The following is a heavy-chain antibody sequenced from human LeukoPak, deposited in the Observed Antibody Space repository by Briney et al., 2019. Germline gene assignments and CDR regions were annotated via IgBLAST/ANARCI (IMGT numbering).Heavy chain of an antibody. Sequence: KPGGSLRLSCAASGFTFRNYNMNWVRQAPGKGLEWVSSISESSSFIQYADSLKGRFAISRDNAKNSLYLQMNSLRAEDTAVYYCARQRGYCSSGVCRGWFDPWSQGTLVTVSS. V-gene: IGHV3-21*01. J-gene: IGHJ5*02. CDR3: ARQRGYCSSGVCRGWFDP. CDR2: ISESSSFI. D-gene: IGHD2-8*01. CDR1: GFTFRNYN.